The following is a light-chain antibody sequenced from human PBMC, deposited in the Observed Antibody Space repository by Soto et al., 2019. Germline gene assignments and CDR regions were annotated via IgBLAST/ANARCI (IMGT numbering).Light chain of an antibody. Sequence: DLQITQSPASLSASVGDRVTITCQASQDIRNYLNWYQQKEGKAPKLLIYDTSEVQTGVPSRFSGSRSGTNFTFIINSLQPEDSATYYCQQYDKLVSFGQGTKLEIK. CDR3: QQYDKLVS. J-gene: IGKJ2*01. V-gene: IGKV1-33*01. CDR1: QDIRNY. CDR2: DTS.